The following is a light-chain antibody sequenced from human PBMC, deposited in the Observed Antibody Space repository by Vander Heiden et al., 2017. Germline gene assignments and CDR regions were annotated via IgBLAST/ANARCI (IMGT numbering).Light chain of an antibody. J-gene: IGLJ2*01. CDR3: AAWDDSLNGPV. V-gene: IGLV1-44*01. CDR2: SKN. CDR1: SSDICSYT. Sequence: QSVLTQPPSASGTPGQRVTISCSRGSSDICSYTLRWYQQLPGTAPKLLIYSKNQRPSGVPDRFSGSKSGTSASLAISGLQSEDEADYYCAAWDDSLNGPVFGGGTKLTVL.